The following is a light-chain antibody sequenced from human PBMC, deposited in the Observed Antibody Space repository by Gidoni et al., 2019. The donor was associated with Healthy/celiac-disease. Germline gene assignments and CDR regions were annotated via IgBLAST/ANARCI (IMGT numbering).Light chain of an antibody. CDR3: ISYTSSSTRV. J-gene: IGLJ3*02. V-gene: IGLV2-14*03. CDR1: SSDVVGYTY. CDR2: DVR. Sequence: QSALTPPASVSGYPCQSLTIYCTGTSSDVVGYTYVSWYQNHPGKAPNRMIYDVRNWPSGVSNRFSGSKSGNTSSLTISWIQAEDEADYYCISYTSSSTRVFGGGTKLTVL.